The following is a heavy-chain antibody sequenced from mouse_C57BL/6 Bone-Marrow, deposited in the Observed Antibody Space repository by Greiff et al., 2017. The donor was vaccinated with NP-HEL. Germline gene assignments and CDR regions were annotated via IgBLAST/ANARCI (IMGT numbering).Heavy chain of an antibody. CDR1: GFNIKDDY. CDR2: IDPENGDT. J-gene: IGHJ1*03. V-gene: IGHV14-4*01. CDR3: TTRASCITTASGYFDV. D-gene: IGHD1-1*01. Sequence: VQLQQSGAELVRPGASVKLSCTASGFNIKDDYMHWVKQRPEQGLEWIGWIDPENGDTEYASKFQGKATITADTSSNTAYLQLRSLTSEDTDVYYCTTRASCITTASGYFDVWGTGTTVTVSS.